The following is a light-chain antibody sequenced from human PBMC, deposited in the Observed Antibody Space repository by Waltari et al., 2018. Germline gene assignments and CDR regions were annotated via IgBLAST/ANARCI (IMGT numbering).Light chain of an antibody. Sequence: DIQMTQSPSSLSASVGDRVTITCRASQSIDRYLTWYQHKPPNAPKLLIYAASRLQSGVPSRFSDSGSGTDFTLTITSLQPDDFATYYCQHSYSPPYTFGQGTRLEIK. CDR1: QSIDRY. J-gene: IGKJ2*01. V-gene: IGKV1-39*01. CDR2: AAS. CDR3: QHSYSPPYT.